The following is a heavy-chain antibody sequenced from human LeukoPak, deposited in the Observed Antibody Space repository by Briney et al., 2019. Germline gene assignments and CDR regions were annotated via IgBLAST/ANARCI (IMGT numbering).Heavy chain of an antibody. CDR2: IYYSGST. V-gene: IGHV4-39*07. CDR1: GGSISSSSYY. CDR3: TSQSGKDCSSTSCYLGWFDP. J-gene: IGHJ5*02. D-gene: IGHD2-2*01. Sequence: PSETLSLTCTVSGGSISSSSYYWGWIRQPPGKGLEWIGSIYYSGSTYYNPSLKSRVTISVDTSKNQFSLKLSSVTAADTAVYYCTSQSGKDCSSTSCYLGWFDPWGQGTLVTVSS.